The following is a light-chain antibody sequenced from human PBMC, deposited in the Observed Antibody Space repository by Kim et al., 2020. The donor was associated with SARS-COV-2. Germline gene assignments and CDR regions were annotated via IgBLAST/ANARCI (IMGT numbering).Light chain of an antibody. CDR3: SSYTRNRTYV. CDR1: SSDVGAYNY. Sequence: QSALTQPASVSGSPGQSITISCTGTSSDVGAYNYVSWYQQHPGKAPKVMIYDVNKRPSGVVNRFSGSKSANTASLTISGLQAEDEADYYCSSYTRNRTYVFGTGSKVTVL. J-gene: IGLJ1*01. CDR2: DVN. V-gene: IGLV2-14*01.